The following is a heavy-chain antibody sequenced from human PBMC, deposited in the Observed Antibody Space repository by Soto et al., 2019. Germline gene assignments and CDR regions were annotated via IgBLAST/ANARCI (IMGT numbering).Heavy chain of an antibody. D-gene: IGHD6-13*01. CDR1: GSTFTSNG. J-gene: IGHJ4*02. Sequence: QIHLVQSEAAVKKPGASVKVSRKASGSTFTSNGFTWVRQAPGQGLQWMGWIGAYNSNTNYARKFQGRVTMTTDTSTSTVFMELTSLTSDDTAVYYCATAIAATGPADDWGQGTLVTVSS. CDR3: ATAIAATGPADD. V-gene: IGHV1-18*01. CDR2: IGAYNSNT.